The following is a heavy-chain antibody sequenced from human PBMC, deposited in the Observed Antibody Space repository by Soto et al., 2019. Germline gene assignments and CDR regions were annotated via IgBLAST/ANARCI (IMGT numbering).Heavy chain of an antibody. D-gene: IGHD6-6*01. CDR3: ARGHGYSSSFLSGGMDV. CDR1: GGSFSGYY. Sequence: PSETLSLTCAVYGGSFSGYYWSWIRQPPGKGLEWIGEINHSGSTNYNPSLKSRVTISVDTSKNQFSLKLSSVTAADTAVYYCARGHGYSSSFLSGGMDVWGQGTTVTVS. J-gene: IGHJ6*02. V-gene: IGHV4-34*01. CDR2: INHSGST.